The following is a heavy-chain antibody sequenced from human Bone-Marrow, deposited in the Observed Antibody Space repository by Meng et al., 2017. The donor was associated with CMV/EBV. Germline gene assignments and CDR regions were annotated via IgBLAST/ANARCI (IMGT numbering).Heavy chain of an antibody. CDR1: GGPVSSGSYY. CDR2: IYYSGST. Sequence: SETLSLTCTVSGGPVSSGSYYWSWIRQPPGKGLEWIGYIYYSGSTNYNPSLKSRVTISVDTSKNQFSLKLSSVTAADTAVYYCARRKQPYYFDYWGQGTLVTLSS. J-gene: IGHJ4*02. V-gene: IGHV4-61*01. D-gene: IGHD6-13*01. CDR3: ARRKQPYYFDY.